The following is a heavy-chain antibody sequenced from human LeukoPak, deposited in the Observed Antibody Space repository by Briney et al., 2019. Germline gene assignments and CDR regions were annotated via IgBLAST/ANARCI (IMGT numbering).Heavy chain of an antibody. V-gene: IGHV3-30-3*01. Sequence: GGSLRLSCAASGFTFSSYATHWVRQAPGKGLEWVAVISYDGSNKYYADSVKGRFTISRDNSKNTLYLQMNSLRAEDTAVYYCARDHADSDLWYFDLWGRGTLVTVSS. J-gene: IGHJ2*01. CDR3: ARDHADSDLWYFDL. CDR1: GFTFSSYA. CDR2: ISYDGSNK. D-gene: IGHD1-26*01.